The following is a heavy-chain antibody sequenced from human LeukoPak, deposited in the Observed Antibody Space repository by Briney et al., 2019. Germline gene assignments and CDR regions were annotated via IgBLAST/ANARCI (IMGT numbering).Heavy chain of an antibody. CDR1: GGSFSGYY. V-gene: IGHV4-34*01. CDR2: INHSGST. D-gene: IGHD3-10*01. J-gene: IGHJ4*02. Sequence: SETLSLTCAVYGGSFSGYYWSWIRQPPGKGLEWMGEINHSGSTKYNPSLKRRVTISLDTSKKQFSLKLSSVTAADPAVYYCARARITMVRGVMWFFDYWGQGTLVTVSS. CDR3: ARARITMVRGVMWFFDY.